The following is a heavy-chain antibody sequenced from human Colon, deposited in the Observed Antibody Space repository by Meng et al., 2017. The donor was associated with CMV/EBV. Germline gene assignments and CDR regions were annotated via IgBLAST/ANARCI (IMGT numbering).Heavy chain of an antibody. CDR3: ARALSLDSSPYY. CDR1: GGTFISYA. V-gene: IGHV1-69*05. D-gene: IGHD3/OR15-3a*01. Sequence: SCQASGGTFISYAISWLRQAPGQGLEWMGGIIPIFGTANYAQKFQGRVTITTDESTSTAYMELSSLRSEDTAVYYCARALSLDSSPYYWGQGTLVTVSS. J-gene: IGHJ4*02. CDR2: IIPIFGTA.